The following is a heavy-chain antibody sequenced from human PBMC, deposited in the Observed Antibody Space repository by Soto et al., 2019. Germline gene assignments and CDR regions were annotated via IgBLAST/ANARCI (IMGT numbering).Heavy chain of an antibody. V-gene: IGHV1-8*01. Sequence: GASVKASCKASGYTFTSYDINWVRQATGQGLEWMGWMNPNSGNTGYAQKFQGRVTMTRNTSISTAYMELSSLRSEDTAVYYCARGYCSGGSCYSEYFQHWGQGTLVTVSS. CDR2: MNPNSGNT. D-gene: IGHD2-15*01. J-gene: IGHJ1*01. CDR3: ARGYCSGGSCYSEYFQH. CDR1: GYTFTSYD.